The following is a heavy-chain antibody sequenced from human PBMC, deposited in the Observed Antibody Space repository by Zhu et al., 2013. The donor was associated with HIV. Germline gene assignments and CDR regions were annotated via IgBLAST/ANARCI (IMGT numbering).Heavy chain of an antibody. CDR2: TGTS. CDR1: GGTSSKYA. Sequence: QVQLVQSGAELKKPGSSVKVSCQASGGTSSKYAITGTSTFAQKFQGRVTITADESTSTAYMELSSLRSEDTAVYYCARVTMIRGMISFDPWGQGTLVTVSS. D-gene: IGHD3-10*01. J-gene: IGHJ5*02. V-gene: IGHV1-69*11. CDR3: ARVTMIRGMISFDP.